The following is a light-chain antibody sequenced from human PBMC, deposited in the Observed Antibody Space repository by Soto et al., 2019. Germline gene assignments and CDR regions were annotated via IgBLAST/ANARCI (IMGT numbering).Light chain of an antibody. CDR2: AAS. J-gene: IGKJ1*01. CDR3: QQSYSTLGT. CDR1: QSISSY. Sequence: DIQMTQSPSSLSAPVGDRVTITCRASQSISSYLNWYQQKPGKAPKLLIYAASSLQSGVPSRFSGSGSGTDFTLTISSLQPEDFATYYCQQSYSTLGTFGQGTTVDIK. V-gene: IGKV1-39*01.